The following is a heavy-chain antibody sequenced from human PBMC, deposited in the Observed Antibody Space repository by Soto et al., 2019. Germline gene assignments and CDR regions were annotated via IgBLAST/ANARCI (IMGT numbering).Heavy chain of an antibody. CDR2: INHSGST. Sequence: PSETLSLTCAVYGGSFSGYYWSWIRQPPGKGLEWIGEINHSGSTNYNPSLKSRVTMSLDTSKNQFSLKLRSVTAADTAVYYCATTYSSSSRYYYYGVDVWGQGTTVTVSS. CDR3: ATTYSSSSRYYYYGVDV. D-gene: IGHD6-6*01. J-gene: IGHJ6*02. CDR1: GGSFSGYY. V-gene: IGHV4-34*01.